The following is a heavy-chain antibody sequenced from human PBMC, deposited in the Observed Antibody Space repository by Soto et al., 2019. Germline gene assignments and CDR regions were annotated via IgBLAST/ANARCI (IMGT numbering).Heavy chain of an antibody. Sequence: GGSLRLSCAASGFTFSYYYMSWIRQAPGKGLEWVSYISSSGSTIYYADSVKGRFTISRDNAKNSLYLQMNSLRAEDTAVYYCARDDEPYYYDSSGYYDYWGQGTLVTVSS. V-gene: IGHV3-11*01. CDR2: ISSSGSTI. CDR1: GFTFSYYY. D-gene: IGHD3-22*01. CDR3: ARDDEPYYYDSSGYYDY. J-gene: IGHJ4*02.